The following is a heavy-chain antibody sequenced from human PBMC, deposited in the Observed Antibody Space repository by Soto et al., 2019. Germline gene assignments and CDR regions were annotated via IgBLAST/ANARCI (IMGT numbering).Heavy chain of an antibody. D-gene: IGHD3-16*01. J-gene: IGHJ6*02. CDR3: ASGGEYYDENLPHYYFFGKHV. CDR2: IIPIFGKA. CDR1: GGTFSNYP. Sequence: QVQLVQSGAEVKKPGSSVKVSCKASGGTFSNYPITWVRRAPGQGLEWLGGIIPIFGKADYTQKFQGRVTITADEPTSTAYMEISSLRSEDTAVYYCASGGEYYDENLPHYYFFGKHVWGPGTTVTVSS. V-gene: IGHV1-69*01.